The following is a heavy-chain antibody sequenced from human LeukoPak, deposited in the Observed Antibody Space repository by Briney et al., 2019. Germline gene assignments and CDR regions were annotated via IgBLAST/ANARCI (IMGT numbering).Heavy chain of an antibody. CDR1: GFTFSSYG. J-gene: IGHJ4*02. V-gene: IGHV3-30*02. D-gene: IGHD6-13*01. CDR2: IRYDGGNK. CDR3: AHMAAAGSSTTFDY. Sequence: GGSLRLSCAASGFTFSSYGMHWVRQAPGKGLEWVAFIRYDGGNKYYADSVKGRFTISRDNSKNTLYLQMNSLRAEDTAVYYCAHMAAAGSSTTFDYWGQGTLVTVSS.